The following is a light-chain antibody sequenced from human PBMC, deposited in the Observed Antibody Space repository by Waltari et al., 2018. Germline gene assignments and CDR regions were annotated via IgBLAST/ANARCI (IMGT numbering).Light chain of an antibody. V-gene: IGKV1-39*01. CDR2: AAS. J-gene: IGKJ4*01. CDR1: QSISSY. Sequence: DIQMTQSPSSLSASVGDRVTITCRASQSISSYLNLYQQEPGKAPKLLIYAASSLKSGVPSRVSCSGSGTYFTLTISSLQPEDFATYYCQQSYSTPLTFGGGTKVEIK. CDR3: QQSYSTPLT.